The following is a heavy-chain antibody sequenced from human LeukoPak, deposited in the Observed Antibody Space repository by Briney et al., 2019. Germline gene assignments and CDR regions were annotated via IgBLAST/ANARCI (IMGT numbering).Heavy chain of an antibody. J-gene: IGHJ4*02. CDR1: GFTFSSYA. D-gene: IGHD2-21*01. Sequence: PGGSPRLSCAASGFTFSSYAMHWVRQAPGKGLEWVAVISYDGSNKYYADSVKGRFTISRDNSKNTLYLQMNSLRAEDTAVYYCARDRLGEPREYYFDYWGQGTLVTVSS. V-gene: IGHV3-30*04. CDR3: ARDRLGEPREYYFDY. CDR2: ISYDGSNK.